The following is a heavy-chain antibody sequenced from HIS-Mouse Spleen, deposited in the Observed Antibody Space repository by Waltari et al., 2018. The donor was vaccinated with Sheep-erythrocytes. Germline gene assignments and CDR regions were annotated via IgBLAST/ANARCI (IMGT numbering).Heavy chain of an antibody. CDR1: GFTFSSYG. CDR2: ISYDGSNK. CDR3: AKVRTVNYWYFDL. D-gene: IGHD1-1*01. Sequence: QVQLVESGGGVVQPGRSLRLSCAASGFTFSSYGMHWVRQAPGKGLEWVAVISYDGSNKYYADSGKGRFTISRDNSKNTLYLQMNSLRAEDTAVYYCAKVRTVNYWYFDLWGRGTLVTVSS. V-gene: IGHV3-30*18. J-gene: IGHJ2*01.